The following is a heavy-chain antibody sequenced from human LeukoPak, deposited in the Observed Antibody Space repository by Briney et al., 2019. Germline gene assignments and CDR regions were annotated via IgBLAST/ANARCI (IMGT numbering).Heavy chain of an antibody. CDR1: GFTFSNYW. V-gene: IGHV3-7*05. Sequence: GGSLRLSCAVSGFTFSNYWMSWVRQAPGKGLEWVGNIKHDGSVKYYVDSVKGRFTISRDNAKNSLYLQMNSLRAEDTAVYFCARDESYSSDYWGRGSPVTVSS. D-gene: IGHD6-13*01. CDR3: ARDESYSSDY. CDR2: IKHDGSVK. J-gene: IGHJ4*02.